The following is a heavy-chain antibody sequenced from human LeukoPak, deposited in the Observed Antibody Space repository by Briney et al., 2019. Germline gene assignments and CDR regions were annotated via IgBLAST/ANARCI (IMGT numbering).Heavy chain of an antibody. CDR1: GFTFSSYS. D-gene: IGHD5-18*01. V-gene: IGHV3-21*01. CDR2: ICSSSSFI. CDR3: ARALSGYSFGYLD. Sequence: GGSLRLSCAASGFTFSSYSMNWVRQAPGKGLEWVSSICSSSSFIYYADSLKGRFTISRDNAKNSLYLQMSSLRAEDTAVYYCARALSGYSFGYLDWGQGTLVTVSS. J-gene: IGHJ4*02.